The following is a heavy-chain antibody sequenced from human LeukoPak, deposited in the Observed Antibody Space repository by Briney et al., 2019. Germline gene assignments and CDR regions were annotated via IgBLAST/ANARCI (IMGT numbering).Heavy chain of an antibody. D-gene: IGHD2-2*01. J-gene: IGHJ4*02. Sequence: GGSLRLSCAASGFTFSSYYMSWVRQAPGKGPEWVANIKQDGSEEDYVDFVKGRFTISRDNAKNSLYLQMNSLRAEDTAVYYGGRDGVPAAMDYWGQGTLVTVSS. CDR3: GRDGVPAAMDY. CDR1: GFTFSSYY. CDR2: IKQDGSEE. V-gene: IGHV3-7*01.